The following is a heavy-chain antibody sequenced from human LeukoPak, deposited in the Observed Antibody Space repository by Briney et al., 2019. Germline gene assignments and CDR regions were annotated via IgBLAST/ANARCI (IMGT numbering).Heavy chain of an antibody. CDR2: IYYSGST. V-gene: IGHV4-59*01. J-gene: IGHJ5*02. Sequence: SETLSLTCTVSGGSISSYYWSWIRQPPGKGLEWIGYIYYSGSTNYNPSLKSRVTISVDTSKNQFSLKLSSVSAADTAVYYCARDVEDSGWDGWFDPWGQGTLVTVSS. CDR3: ARDVEDSGWDGWFDP. D-gene: IGHD6-19*01. CDR1: GGSISSYY.